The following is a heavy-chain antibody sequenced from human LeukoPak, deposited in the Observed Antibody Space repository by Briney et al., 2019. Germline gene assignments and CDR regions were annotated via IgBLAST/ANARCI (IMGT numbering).Heavy chain of an antibody. Sequence: PGGSLRLSCAASGFTFSSYGMSWVRQAPAKGLEWVANIKQDGSEKDYVDSVKGRFTISRDNAKNSLYLQMNSLSAEDTAVYYCKRVAPAGIYYYYYLDVWGKGTTV. CDR1: GFTFSSYG. D-gene: IGHD6-13*01. V-gene: IGHV3-7*04. J-gene: IGHJ6*03. CDR3: KRVAPAGIYYYYYLDV. CDR2: IKQDGSEK.